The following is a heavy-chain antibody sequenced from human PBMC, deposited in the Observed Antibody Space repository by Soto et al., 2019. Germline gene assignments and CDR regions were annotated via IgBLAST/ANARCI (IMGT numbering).Heavy chain of an antibody. CDR1: GFTFSSYG. D-gene: IGHD4-4*01. J-gene: IGHJ4*02. V-gene: IGHV3-33*01. CDR3: AILQYPFDY. CDR2: IWYDGSNK. Sequence: QVQLVESGGGVVQPGRSLRLSCAASGFTFSSYGMHWVRQAPGKGLERVAVIWYDGSNKYYADSVKGRFTISRDNSKNTLYLQMNSLRAEDTAVYYCAILQYPFDYWGQGTLVTVSS.